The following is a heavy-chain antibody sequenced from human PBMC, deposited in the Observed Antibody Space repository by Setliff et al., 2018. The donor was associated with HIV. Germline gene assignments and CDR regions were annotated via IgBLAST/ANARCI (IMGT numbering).Heavy chain of an antibody. D-gene: IGHD5-18*01. CDR1: GGSISSSNW. J-gene: IGHJ3*01. V-gene: IGHV4-4*02. CDR3: ARGNGYSYRWADAFDL. Sequence: SETLSLTCAVSGGSISSSNWWSWVRQPPGKGLEWIGEIYHSGSTNYNPSLKSRVTISVDKSKNQFSLKLTSVTAADTAVYYCARGNGYSYRWADAFDLWGQGTMVTV. CDR2: IYHSGST.